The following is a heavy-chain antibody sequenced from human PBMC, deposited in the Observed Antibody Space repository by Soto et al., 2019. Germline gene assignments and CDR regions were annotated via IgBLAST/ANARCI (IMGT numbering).Heavy chain of an antibody. CDR3: AKDSWAIFGVPAGEYYAMDV. J-gene: IGHJ6*02. V-gene: IGHV3-23*01. CDR1: GFTFENYA. Sequence: GGSLRLSCVASGFTFENYAMSWVRQAPGKGLEWVSAISGSGGTAYYSDSVKGRFTISRDNSKNTVYLQMNDLRVEDAAEYFCAKDSWAIFGVPAGEYYAMDVWGQGTTVTVSS. CDR2: ISGSGGTA. D-gene: IGHD3-3*01.